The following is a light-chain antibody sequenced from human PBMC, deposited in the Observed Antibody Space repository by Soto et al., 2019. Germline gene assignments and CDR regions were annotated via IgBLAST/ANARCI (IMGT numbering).Light chain of an antibody. J-gene: IGKJ1*01. CDR3: QQSYSTPRT. CDR1: DNIDTW. V-gene: IGKV1-39*01. CDR2: AAS. Sequence: DIQMTQSPSTVSASVGDRVAITCRASDNIDTWVAWYQQKPGKAPKLLIYAASSLQSGVPSRFSGSGSGTDFTLTISSLQPEDFATYCCQQSYSTPRTFGQGTKVDIK.